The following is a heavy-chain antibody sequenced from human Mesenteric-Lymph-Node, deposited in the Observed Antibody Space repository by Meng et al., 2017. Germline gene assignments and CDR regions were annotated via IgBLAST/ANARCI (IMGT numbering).Heavy chain of an antibody. Sequence: GSLRLSCAVYGGSFSGYYWSWIRQPPGKGLEWIGEINHSGSTNYNPSLKSRVTISVDTSKNQFSLKLSSVTAADTAVYYCARGNYDYVWGSYHFDYWGQGTLVTVSS. J-gene: IGHJ4*02. CDR1: GGSFSGYY. CDR3: ARGNYDYVWGSYHFDY. CDR2: INHSGST. D-gene: IGHD3-16*02. V-gene: IGHV4-34*01.